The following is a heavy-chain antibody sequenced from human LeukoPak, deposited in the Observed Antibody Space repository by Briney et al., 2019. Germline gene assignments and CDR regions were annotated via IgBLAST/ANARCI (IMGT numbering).Heavy chain of an antibody. CDR2: INPNSGGT. V-gene: IGHV1-2*02. J-gene: IGHJ5*02. CDR1: GYTFTGYY. CDR3: ARDPNDILTGGVYNWFDP. Sequence: ASVKVSCKASGYTFTGYYMHWVRQAPGQGLEWMGWINPNSGGTNYAQKFQGRVTMTRDTSISTAYMELSRLRSDDTAVYYCARDPNDILTGGVYNWFDPWGQGTLATVSS. D-gene: IGHD3-9*01.